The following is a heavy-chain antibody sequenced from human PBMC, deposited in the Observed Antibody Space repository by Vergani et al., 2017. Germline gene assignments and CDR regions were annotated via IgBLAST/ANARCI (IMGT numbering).Heavy chain of an antibody. D-gene: IGHD6-19*01. J-gene: IGHJ4*02. CDR2: INAGNGNT. CDR3: ARAFSGWYAGHDY. Sequence: QVQLVQSGAEVKKPGSSVKVSCKASGGTFSSYAISWVRQAPGQRLEWMGWINAGNGNTKYSQKFQGRVTITRDTSASTAYMELSSLRSEDTAVYYCARAFSGWYAGHDYWGQGTLVTVSS. CDR1: GGTFSSYA. V-gene: IGHV1-3*01.